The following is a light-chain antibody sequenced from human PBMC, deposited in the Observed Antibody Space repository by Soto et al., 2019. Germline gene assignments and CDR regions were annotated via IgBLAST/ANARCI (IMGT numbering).Light chain of an antibody. CDR1: SIGSKS. Sequence: SYELTQPPSVSVAPGQTATITCGRKSIGSKSVHWYQQRPGQAPVLVVFDDNNRPSGIPERFSGSNSGNTATLTISRIEAGDEAEYYCQVWDNSRGVFGGGTKLTVL. J-gene: IGLJ3*02. V-gene: IGLV3-21*02. CDR3: QVWDNSRGV. CDR2: DDN.